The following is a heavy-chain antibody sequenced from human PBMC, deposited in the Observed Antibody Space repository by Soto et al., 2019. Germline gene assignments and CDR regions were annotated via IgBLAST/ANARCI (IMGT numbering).Heavy chain of an antibody. CDR1: GFTFSSYA. V-gene: IGHV3-64*01. J-gene: IGHJ3*02. CDR2: IGSDGGNT. Sequence: EVQLVESGGGLVQPGWSLRLSCASSGFTFSSYAMHWVRQGPGKGLEYVSAIGSDGGNTYYANSVKDRFTISRDNSKNTMYLQMCSLTTEHMAVYYCARGDPYSDTLRNDAFDIWGQGTMVTVSS. D-gene: IGHD5-18*01. CDR3: ARGDPYSDTLRNDAFDI.